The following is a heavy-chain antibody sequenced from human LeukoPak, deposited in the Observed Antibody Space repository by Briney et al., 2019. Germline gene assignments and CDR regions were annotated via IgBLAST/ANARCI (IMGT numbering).Heavy chain of an antibody. D-gene: IGHD3-16*02. CDR2: INPNSGGT. CDR3: ARGGLRLGELSLDNYYFDY. J-gene: IGHJ4*02. V-gene: IGHV1-2*02. CDR1: GYTFTGYY. Sequence: ASVKVSCKASGYTFTGYYMHWVRQAPGQRLEWMGWINPNSGGTNYAQKFQGRVTMTRDTSISTAYMELSRLRSDDTAVYYCARGGLRLGELSLDNYYFDYWGQGTLVTVSS.